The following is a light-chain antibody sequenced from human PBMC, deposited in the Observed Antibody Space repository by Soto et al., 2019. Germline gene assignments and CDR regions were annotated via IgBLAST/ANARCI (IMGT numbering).Light chain of an antibody. CDR3: QQRSNWPRSIT. V-gene: IGKV3-11*01. CDR1: QSVSSY. J-gene: IGKJ5*01. CDR2: DAS. Sequence: EIVLTQSPATLSLSPGERATLSCRASQSVSSYLAWYQQKPGQAPRLLIYDASNRATGIPARFSGSGSGTDFTLTISSLEPEDFAVYYCQQRSNWPRSITFGQGTDWRL.